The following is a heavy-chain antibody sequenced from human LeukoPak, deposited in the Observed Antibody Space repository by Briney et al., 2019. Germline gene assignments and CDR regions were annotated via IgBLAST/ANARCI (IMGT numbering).Heavy chain of an antibody. V-gene: IGHV1-18*01. CDR1: GYNFTTYG. J-gene: IGHJ5*02. CDR3: VREGIYLAFDL. Sequence: ASVKVSCKASGYNFTTYGISWVRQAPGQGPEWMGWIINYDGHARYSEKLKGRITLTTDRSTSTVYMELRSLTYDDTARYYCVREGIYLAFDLWGQGTLVSVSS. CDR2: IINYDGHA. D-gene: IGHD3-16*02.